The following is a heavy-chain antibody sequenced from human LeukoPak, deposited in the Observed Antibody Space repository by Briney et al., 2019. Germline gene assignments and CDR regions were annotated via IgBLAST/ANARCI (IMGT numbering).Heavy chain of an antibody. CDR2: INPRGGST. V-gene: IGHV1-46*01. Sequence: ASVKVSCKASGYTFTSYYLYWVRQAPGQGLEWMGIINPRGGSTSYAQKFQGRVTMTRDTSTNTVYIELSSLRSEDTAVYYCARRTVIRGNWFDPWGQGTLVTVSS. CDR3: ARRTVIRGNWFDP. J-gene: IGHJ5*02. D-gene: IGHD4-17*01. CDR1: GYTFTSYY.